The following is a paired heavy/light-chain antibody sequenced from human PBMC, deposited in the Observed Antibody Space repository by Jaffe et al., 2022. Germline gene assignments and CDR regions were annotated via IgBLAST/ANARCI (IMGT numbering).Light chain of an antibody. Sequence: IQMTQSPSSVSASVGDRVTITCRASETIRSWLAWYQQKPGKAPKLLIYGASTLQSGVPSRFSGSGSGTDFTLTISSLQPEDFAIYYCQHASSFPLHFGQGTKLEIK. V-gene: IGKV1-12*01. CDR2: GAS. CDR3: QHASSFPLH. J-gene: IGKJ2*01. CDR1: ETIRSW.
Heavy chain of an antibody. CDR1: GLTFSSYA. CDR2: ISVSGDST. CDR3: AKAILRPSGAVASTDYYFDY. J-gene: IGHJ4*02. D-gene: IGHD2-15*01. V-gene: IGHV3-23*01. Sequence: EVQLLESGGGLVQPGESLRLSCAASGLTFSSYAMTWVRQAPGKGLEWVSAISVSGDSTYYADSVKGRFTISRDNSKNTLYLQMNGLRTEDTAVYYCAKAILRPSGAVASTDYYFDYWGQGTLVTVSS.